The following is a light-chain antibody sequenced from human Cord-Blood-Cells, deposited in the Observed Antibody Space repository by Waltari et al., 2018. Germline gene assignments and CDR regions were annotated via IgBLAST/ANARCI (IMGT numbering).Light chain of an antibody. J-gene: IGLJ2*01. CDR3: QAWDSSTVV. CDR1: KLGDKY. CDR2: QES. Sequence: SYELTQPPSVSVSPGQTASITCSGDKLGDKYACWYQQKPGQSPVLVNYQESQRPSGVPERFSGSNAGNTATLTIGGTQAMDEADYYCQAWDSSTVVFGGGTKLTVL. V-gene: IGLV3-1*01.